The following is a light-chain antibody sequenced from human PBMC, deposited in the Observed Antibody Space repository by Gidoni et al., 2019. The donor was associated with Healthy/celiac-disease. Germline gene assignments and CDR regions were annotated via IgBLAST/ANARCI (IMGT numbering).Light chain of an antibody. V-gene: IGLV6-57*02. CDR1: SGSIASNY. CDR2: EDN. Sequence: NFMLTQPHSVSDSLGKTVTISCTGSSGSIASNYVQWYQQRPGSAPTTVIYEDNQRPSGVPDRFSGSIDSSSNSASLTISGLKTEDEADYYCQSYDSSNQVFGGGTKLTVL. CDR3: QSYDSSNQV. J-gene: IGLJ3*02.